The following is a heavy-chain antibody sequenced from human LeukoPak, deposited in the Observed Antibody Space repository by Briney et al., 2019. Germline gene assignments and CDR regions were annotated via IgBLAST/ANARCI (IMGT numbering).Heavy chain of an antibody. V-gene: IGHV1-2*04. CDR3: ARDLGSQRYCSSTSCSNYYYYGMDV. CDR1: GYTFTDYY. D-gene: IGHD2-2*01. J-gene: IGHJ6*02. Sequence: ASVKVSCKASGYTFTDYYMHWVRQAPGQGLEWMGWINPNSGGTNYAQSFQGWVIMTRDTSISTAYMELSRLRSDDTAVYYCARDLGSQRYCSSTSCSNYYYYGMDVWGQGTTVTVSS. CDR2: INPNSGGT.